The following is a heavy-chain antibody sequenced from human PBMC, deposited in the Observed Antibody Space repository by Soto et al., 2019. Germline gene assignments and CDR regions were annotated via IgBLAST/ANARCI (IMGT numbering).Heavy chain of an antibody. V-gene: IGHV2-70*11. J-gene: IGHJ4*02. CDR2: IDWDDDK. Sequence: SGPTLVNPTQTLTLTCTFSGFSLSAGGMCVSWIRQPPGKALEWLARIDWDDDKYYSTSLRTRLTISKDTSKNQVVLTMTNMDPVDTATYSCARSTYYYASGSYSNAFDYWGQGALVTVSS. CDR3: ARSTYYYASGSYSNAFDY. D-gene: IGHD3-10*01. CDR1: GFSLSAGGMC.